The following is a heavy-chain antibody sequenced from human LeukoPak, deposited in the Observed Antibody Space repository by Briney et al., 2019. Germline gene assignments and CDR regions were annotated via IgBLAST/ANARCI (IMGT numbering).Heavy chain of an antibody. D-gene: IGHD3-10*02. Sequence: GGALRLSCAACGFTFSSYEMNWVGQARGKGREGVSYISSSGSTIYYADSVKGGFTISRDNAKNSLYLQMNSLSAEDTAVYYCAELGITMIGGVWGKGTTVTISA. CDR3: AELGITMIGGV. CDR1: GFTFSSYE. V-gene: IGHV3-48*03. CDR2: ISSSGSTI. J-gene: IGHJ6*04.